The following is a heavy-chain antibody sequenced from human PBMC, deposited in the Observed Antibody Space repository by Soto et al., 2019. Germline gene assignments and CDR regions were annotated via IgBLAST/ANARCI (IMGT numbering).Heavy chain of an antibody. CDR2: IIPLFGKA. V-gene: IGHV1-69*01. CDR3: ARDDTLYDSTGYYYLY. Sequence: QVQLVQSGAEVKKPGSSVKVSCKASGGTFSRYVISWVRQAPGQGLEWMGGIIPLFGKANYAQKFQGRVTITAEESKSTAYMDLSSLRSEDTAVYYCARDDTLYDSTGYYYLYWGQGTLVTVSS. CDR1: GGTFSRYV. D-gene: IGHD3-22*01. J-gene: IGHJ4*02.